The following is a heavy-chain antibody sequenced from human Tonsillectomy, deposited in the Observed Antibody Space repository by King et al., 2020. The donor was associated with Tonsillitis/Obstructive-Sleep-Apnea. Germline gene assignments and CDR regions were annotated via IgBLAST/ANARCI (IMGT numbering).Heavy chain of an antibody. D-gene: IGHD4-17*01. V-gene: IGHV4-31*03. J-gene: IGHJ4*02. CDR3: ARGDDYDNYLDY. Sequence: QLQESGPGLVKPSHTLSLTCTVSSDSISSGGYYWSWIRQRPGKGLEWIGYIYYSGTTYYNPSLKSRVTMSVDTSKNQFSLKLSSVTAADTAVYYCARGDDYDNYLDYWGQGTLVTVSS. CDR2: IYYSGTT. CDR1: SDSISSGGYY.